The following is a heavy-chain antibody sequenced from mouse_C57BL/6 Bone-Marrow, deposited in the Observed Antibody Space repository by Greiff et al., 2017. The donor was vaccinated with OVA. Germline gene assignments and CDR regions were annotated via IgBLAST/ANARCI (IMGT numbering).Heavy chain of an antibody. V-gene: IGHV1-26*01. CDR2: INPNNGGT. J-gene: IGHJ1*03. Sequence: EVQLQQSGPELVKPGASVKISCKASGYTFTDYYMNWVKQSHGKSLEGIGDINPNNGGTSYNQKFKGKATLTVDKSSSTAYMELRSLTSEDSAVYYCARPLDYYGSSYWYFDVWGTGTTVTVSS. CDR3: ARPLDYYGSSYWYFDV. CDR1: GYTFTDYY. D-gene: IGHD1-1*01.